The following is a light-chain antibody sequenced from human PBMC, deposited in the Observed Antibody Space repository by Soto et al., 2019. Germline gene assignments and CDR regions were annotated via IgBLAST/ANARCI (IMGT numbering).Light chain of an antibody. V-gene: IGKV1-5*01. J-gene: IGKJ1*01. CDR1: QSISSW. CDR3: QQYNSPGAWT. Sequence: DIQMTQSPSTLSASVGDRVTITCRASQSISSWLAWYQQKPGKAPKLLIYDASSLESGVPSRFSGSGAGTDFTLPSSSLQPDDVATYYCQQYNSPGAWTFGQGTKGEI. CDR2: DAS.